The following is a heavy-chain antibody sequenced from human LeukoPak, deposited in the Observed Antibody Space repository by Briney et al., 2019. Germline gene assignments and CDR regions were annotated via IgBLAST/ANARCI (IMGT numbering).Heavy chain of an antibody. CDR1: GYTFTSYG. CDR3: ARAYDFWSGYYNFDY. D-gene: IGHD3-3*01. Sequence: ASVKVSCKTSGYTFTSYGISWARQAPGQGLEWMGWISAYNGNTNYAQKLQGRVTMTTDTSTSTAYMELRSLRSDDTAVYYCARAYDFWSGYYNFDYWGQGTLVTVSS. CDR2: ISAYNGNT. J-gene: IGHJ4*02. V-gene: IGHV1-18*01.